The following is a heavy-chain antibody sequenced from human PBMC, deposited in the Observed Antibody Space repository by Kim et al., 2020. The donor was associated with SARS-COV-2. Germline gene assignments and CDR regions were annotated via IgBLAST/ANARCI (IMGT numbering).Heavy chain of an antibody. J-gene: IGHJ4*02. V-gene: IGHV4-34*01. CDR2: INHSGRS. D-gene: IGHD6-13*01. Sequence: SETLSLTCDVNDGSFSGYYWNWIRQPPGRGLEWIGEINHSGRSNYNPSLKSRVTISVDTSKHQFSLNLTSVTAADTAVYYCARGDSNSRYAHLDSWGQGT. CDR1: DGSFSGYY. CDR3: ARGDSNSRYAHLDS.